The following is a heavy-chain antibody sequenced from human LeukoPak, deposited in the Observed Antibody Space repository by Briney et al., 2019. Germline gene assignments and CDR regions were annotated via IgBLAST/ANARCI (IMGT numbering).Heavy chain of an antibody. J-gene: IGHJ4*02. CDR1: GFTFSTYFW. D-gene: IGHD4-23*01. V-gene: IGHV3-74*01. CDR3: VRDLDLGGYSSFVS. CDR2: LRSDGGSS. Sequence: GGSLRLSCAASGFTFSTYFWMHWVRQAPGKGLVWVSRLRSDGGSSAYADFVRGRFTISRDNAKNTLYLQMNSLRAEDTAVYYCVRDLDLGGYSSFVSWGQGTLVTVSS.